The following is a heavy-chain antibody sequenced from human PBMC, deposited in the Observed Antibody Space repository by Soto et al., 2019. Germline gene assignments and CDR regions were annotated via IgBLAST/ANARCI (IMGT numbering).Heavy chain of an antibody. CDR2: IIPIFGTA. V-gene: IGHV1-69*01. Sequence: QVQLVQSGAEVKKPGSSVKVSCKASGGTFSSYAISWVRQAPGQGLEWMGGIIPIFGTANYAQKFQGRVTITADESTSTAYMELSSLRSEDTAVYYCARVGSAYCSGGSCYSEFDYWDQGTLVTVSS. CDR1: GGTFSSYA. J-gene: IGHJ4*02. CDR3: ARVGSAYCSGGSCYSEFDY. D-gene: IGHD2-15*01.